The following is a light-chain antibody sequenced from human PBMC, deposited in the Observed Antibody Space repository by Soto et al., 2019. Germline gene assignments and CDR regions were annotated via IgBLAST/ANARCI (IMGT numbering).Light chain of an antibody. CDR3: SSYASTSPHVV. CDR2: EVS. CDR1: SSDVGGYKY. V-gene: IGLV2-14*01. Sequence: QSALTQPASVSGSPGQSITISCTGTSSDVGGYKYVSWYQQHPGKAPKLMIYEVSNRPSGVSNRFSGSKSGNTASLTISGLQAEDEADYYCSSYASTSPHVVFGGGTKVTVL. J-gene: IGLJ2*01.